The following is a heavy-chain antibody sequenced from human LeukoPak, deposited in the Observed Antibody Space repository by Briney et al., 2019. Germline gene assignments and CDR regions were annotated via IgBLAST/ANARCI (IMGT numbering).Heavy chain of an antibody. CDR3: ARGVPAAIVLGPPTQDLGY. Sequence: ASVKVSCKASGYTFTGYYMHWVRQAPGQGLEWMGWINPNSGGTNYAQKFQGRVTMTRDTSISTAYMELSRLRSDDTAVYYCARGVPAAIVLGPPTQDLGYWGQGTLVTVSS. V-gene: IGHV1-2*02. CDR2: INPNSGGT. D-gene: IGHD2-2*01. CDR1: GYTFTGYY. J-gene: IGHJ4*02.